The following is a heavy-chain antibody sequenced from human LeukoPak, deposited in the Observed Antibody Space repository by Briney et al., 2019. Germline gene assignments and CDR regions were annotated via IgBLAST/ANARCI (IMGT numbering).Heavy chain of an antibody. CDR3: ARDVVEAAGTWEY. Sequence: SETLSLTCTVSGDSISSYYWSWIRQPAPPGLERIGHIYTSGSANYNPSLKSRVTISVDTSKNQYSLKLRSLTAVDTAVYYCARDVVEAAGTWEYWGQGTLVTVSS. CDR2: IYTSGSA. D-gene: IGHD6-13*01. J-gene: IGHJ4*02. V-gene: IGHV4-4*07. CDR1: GDSISSYY.